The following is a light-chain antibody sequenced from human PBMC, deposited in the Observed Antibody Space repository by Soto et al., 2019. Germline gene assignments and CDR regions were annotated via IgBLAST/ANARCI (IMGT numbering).Light chain of an antibody. CDR3: QQRSNWPLT. Sequence: EIVLTQSPATLSLSPGERATLSCRASQSVSISLAWYQQKPGQAPRLLIYRASNRATGIPARFSGSGSGTDFTLIISSLEPEDLAVYYCQQRSNWPLTFGGGTKVEIK. CDR1: QSVSIS. V-gene: IGKV3-11*01. J-gene: IGKJ4*01. CDR2: RAS.